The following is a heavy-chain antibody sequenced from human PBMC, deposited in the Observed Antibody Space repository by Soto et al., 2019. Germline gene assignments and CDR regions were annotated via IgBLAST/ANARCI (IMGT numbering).Heavy chain of an antibody. CDR1: GGTFSSYA. CDR2: IIPISGTA. CDR3: ARDRCIMITFGGVSAFDI. Sequence: SAVKVSCKAAGGTFSSYAISWVRQAPGQGLDWMGGIIPISGTANYAQKFQGRVTITADESTSTAYMELSSLRSEDTAVYYCARDRCIMITFGGVSAFDIWGQGTMVTVSS. D-gene: IGHD3-16*01. V-gene: IGHV1-69*13. J-gene: IGHJ3*02.